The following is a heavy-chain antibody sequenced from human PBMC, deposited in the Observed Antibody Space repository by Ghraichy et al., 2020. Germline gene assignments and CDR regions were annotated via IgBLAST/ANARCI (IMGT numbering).Heavy chain of an antibody. V-gene: IGHV1-3*04. D-gene: IGHD3-9*01. CDR2: ISTDNGNT. J-gene: IGHJ4*02. CDR3: ARVTGGYFDWFDY. Sequence: ASVKVSCKASGYTFTRYAMHWVRQAPGQRLEWMGWISTDNGNTKYSQMLQGGVTITRDTSASAAYMELSSLRSEDTAVYYCARVTGGYFDWFDYWGQGTLVTVSS. CDR1: GYTFTRYA.